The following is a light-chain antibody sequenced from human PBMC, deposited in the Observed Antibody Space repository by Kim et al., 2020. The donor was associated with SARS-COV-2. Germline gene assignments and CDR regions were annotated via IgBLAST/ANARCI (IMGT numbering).Light chain of an antibody. CDR1: QSISSN. V-gene: IGKV3-15*01. J-gene: IGKJ4*01. CDR2: GAS. Sequence: SVSPGESATLSCRASQSISSNLAWYQQKPGQAPRLLIYGASTRATGIPATFSGSGSGTEFTLTISSLQSEDFAVYYCQQYNNWPLFGGGTKVDIK. CDR3: QQYNNWPL.